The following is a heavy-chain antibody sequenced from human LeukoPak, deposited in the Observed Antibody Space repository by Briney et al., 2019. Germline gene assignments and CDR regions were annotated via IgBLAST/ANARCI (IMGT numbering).Heavy chain of an antibody. V-gene: IGHV1-69*13. Sequence: SLKVSCKASGGTLSTYSISWVRQAPGQGLEWMGGIIPSFNTINYAQRFQGRVTLTADESTNTAYMELSSLRSEDTAVYYCARGLSRWSTPTSSYYYRMDVWGQGTTVAVSS. CDR2: IIPSFNTI. J-gene: IGHJ6*02. D-gene: IGHD4-23*01. CDR3: ARGLSRWSTPTSSYYYRMDV. CDR1: GGTLSTYS.